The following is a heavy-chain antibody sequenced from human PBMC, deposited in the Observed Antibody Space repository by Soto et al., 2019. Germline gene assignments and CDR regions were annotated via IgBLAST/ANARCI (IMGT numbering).Heavy chain of an antibody. V-gene: IGHV3-72*01. Sequence: GGSLRLSCAVSGFTFGDHYIDWVRQPPGKGLEWVGRIRNKPHGYSTTYAASVKGRFALSRDDSQTSVFLQMNSLKTEDTAIYYCVRTTQPGTTTYFYYWGQGTLVTVSS. CDR2: IRNKPHGYST. CDR3: VRTTQPGTTTYFYY. CDR1: GFTFGDHY. D-gene: IGHD1-1*01. J-gene: IGHJ4*02.